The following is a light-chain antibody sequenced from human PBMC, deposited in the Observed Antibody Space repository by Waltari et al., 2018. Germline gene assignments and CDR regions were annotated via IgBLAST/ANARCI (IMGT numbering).Light chain of an antibody. CDR2: QDT. J-gene: IGLJ2*01. V-gene: IGLV3-25*03. Sequence: YVLTQSPSTSVSPGQTARLPCSGYAFPTQYSYWYHQRPGQAPSLVIYQDTERPSGIPERFSGSSSGTTVTLTISDVQAEDEGDYYCHSADFSGNFRVFGGGTRLTV. CDR3: HSADFSGNFRV. CDR1: AFPTQY.